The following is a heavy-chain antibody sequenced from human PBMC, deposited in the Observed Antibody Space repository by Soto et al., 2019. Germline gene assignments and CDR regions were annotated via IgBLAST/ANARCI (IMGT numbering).Heavy chain of an antibody. Sequence: ASVKVSCKASGYTFTSYGISWVRQAPGQGLEWMGWISAYNGNTNYAQKFQGIFTMNTDTSTSTAYMELRSLRSDDTAVYYCARDRPDYDFLTGPNGFDPWGQGTLVTVSS. V-gene: IGHV1-18*01. CDR2: ISAYNGNT. CDR3: ARDRPDYDFLTGPNGFDP. CDR1: GYTFTSYG. D-gene: IGHD3-9*01. J-gene: IGHJ5*02.